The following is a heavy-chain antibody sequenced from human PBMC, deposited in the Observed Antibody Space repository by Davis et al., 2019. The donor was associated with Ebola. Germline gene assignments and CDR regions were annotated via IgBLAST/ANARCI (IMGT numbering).Heavy chain of an antibody. CDR3: ATTQWLREFDN. J-gene: IGHJ4*02. V-gene: IGHV3-53*05. CDR1: GFTVSSNH. CDR2: IYDRST. Sequence: GESLKISCAASGFTVSSNHMSCVRQAPWTVLEWVSVIYDRSTAYADSVSVRFTISRDKSTNTLYLDMNSLRVDDTAVYYCATTQWLREFDNWGQGTLVTVSS. D-gene: IGHD6-19*01.